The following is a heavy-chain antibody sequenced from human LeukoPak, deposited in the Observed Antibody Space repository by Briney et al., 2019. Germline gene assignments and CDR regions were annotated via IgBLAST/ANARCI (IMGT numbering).Heavy chain of an antibody. CDR1: GGSISSYY. V-gene: IGHV4-4*07. D-gene: IGHD3-3*01. Sequence: NPSETLSLTCTVSGGSISSYYWSWIRQPAGKGLEWIGRIYTSGSTNYNPSLKSRVTMSVDTSKNQFSLKLRSVTAADTAVYYCARVNTTIFGVADAFDIWGQGTMVTVSS. J-gene: IGHJ3*02. CDR3: ARVNTTIFGVADAFDI. CDR2: IYTSGST.